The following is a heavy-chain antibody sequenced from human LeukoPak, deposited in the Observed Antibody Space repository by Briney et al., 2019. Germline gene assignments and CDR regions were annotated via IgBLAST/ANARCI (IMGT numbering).Heavy chain of an antibody. V-gene: IGHV1-69*06. Sequence: GASVKVSCKASGGTFSSYAISWVRQAPGQGLEWMGGIIPIFGTANYAQKFQGRVTITADKSTSTAYMELSSLRSEDTAVYYCARDPVGLWFGKFDYWGQGTLVTVSS. D-gene: IGHD3-10*01. CDR3: ARDPVGLWFGKFDY. J-gene: IGHJ4*02. CDR1: GGTFSSYA. CDR2: IIPIFGTA.